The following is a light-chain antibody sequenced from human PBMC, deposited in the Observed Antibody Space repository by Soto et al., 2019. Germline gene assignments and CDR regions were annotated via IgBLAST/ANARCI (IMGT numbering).Light chain of an antibody. CDR1: SSDVGGYNY. CDR2: EVS. Sequence: QSVLTQPASVSGSPGQSITISCTGTSSDVGGYNYVSWYQHHPGKAPKLMIYEVSNRPSGVSNRFSGSKSGNTASLTISGLQAEDEADYYCSSYTSTTTPFVVFGGGTKVTVL. J-gene: IGLJ2*01. CDR3: SSYTSTTTPFVV. V-gene: IGLV2-14*01.